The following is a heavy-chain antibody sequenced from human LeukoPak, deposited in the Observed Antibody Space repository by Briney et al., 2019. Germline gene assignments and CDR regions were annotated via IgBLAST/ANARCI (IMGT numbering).Heavy chain of an antibody. CDR1: GFTFSSYS. J-gene: IGHJ4*02. CDR3: ARDKSGSYFFPFDY. CDR2: ISDRSSTK. V-gene: IGHV3-48*01. D-gene: IGHD1-26*01. Sequence: GSLNLSFAASGFTFSSYSMNWVRQAPGKGLEWVSYISDRSSTKYYADSVKGRFTISRDNAKNSVFLQMNSLRAEDTAVYYCARDKSGSYFFPFDYWGQGTLVTVSS.